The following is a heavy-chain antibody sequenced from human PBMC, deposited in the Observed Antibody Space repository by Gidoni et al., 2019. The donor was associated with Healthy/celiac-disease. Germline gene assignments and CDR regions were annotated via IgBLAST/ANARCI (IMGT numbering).Heavy chain of an antibody. V-gene: IGHV4-39*07. CDR3: ATDLRFLEWFPKYDY. D-gene: IGHD3-3*01. Sequence: QLQLQESGPGLVRPSETLSLTCTVSGGSISSSSYYWGWIRQPPGKGLEWIGSIYYSGSTYYNPSLKSRVTISVDTSKNQFSLKLSSVTAADTAVYYWATDLRFLEWFPKYDYWGQGTLVTVSS. CDR2: IYYSGST. J-gene: IGHJ4*02. CDR1: GGSISSSSYY.